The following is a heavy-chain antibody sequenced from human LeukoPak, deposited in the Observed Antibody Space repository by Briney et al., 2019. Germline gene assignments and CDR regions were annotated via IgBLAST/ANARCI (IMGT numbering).Heavy chain of an antibody. CDR2: IWYDGSIQ. CDR1: GFTFSSYS. V-gene: IGHV3-33*08. CDR3: ARAGYCSGGSCYGSDY. Sequence: GGSLTLSCAASGFTFSSYSMNWVRQAPGKGLEWVAAIWYDGSIQYYADSVKGRFTTSRDNSKNTLYLQMDSLRAEDTAVYYCARAGYCSGGSCYGSDYWGQGTLVSVSS. D-gene: IGHD2-15*01. J-gene: IGHJ4*02.